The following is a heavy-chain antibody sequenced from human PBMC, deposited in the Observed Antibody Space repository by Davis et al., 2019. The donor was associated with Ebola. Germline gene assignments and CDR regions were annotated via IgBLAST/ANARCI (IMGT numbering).Heavy chain of an antibody. CDR1: GYRFPNYW. CDR3: AKLWTFDSSSPVQRFDS. CDR2: IYPGDSDT. D-gene: IGHD3-22*01. Sequence: PGGSLRLSCKASGYRFPNYWIAWVRQVPGKGPEYMGIIYPGDSDTRYNPAFQGQVTISVDKSTSAAYVQWSMLKASDTAMYYCAKLWTFDSSSPVQRFDSWGQGTLVTVSS. J-gene: IGHJ4*02. V-gene: IGHV5-51*01.